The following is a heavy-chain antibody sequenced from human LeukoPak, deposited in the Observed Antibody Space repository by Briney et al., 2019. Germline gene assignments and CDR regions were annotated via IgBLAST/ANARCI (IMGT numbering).Heavy chain of an antibody. CDR2: IYSSGST. J-gene: IGHJ1*01. Sequence: ETLSLTCAVYGGSFSGYYWSWVRQSPGKGLEWVSAIYSSGSTDYADSVRGRFTIARDTSKNMVYLQMNSLTAEDTATYYCARRTGAAPGEFFLHWGQGTLVTVSS. D-gene: IGHD6-19*01. CDR3: ARRTGAAPGEFFLH. CDR1: GGSFSGYY. V-gene: IGHV3-53*01.